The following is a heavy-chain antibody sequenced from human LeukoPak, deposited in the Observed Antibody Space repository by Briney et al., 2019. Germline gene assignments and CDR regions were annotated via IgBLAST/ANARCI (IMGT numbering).Heavy chain of an antibody. D-gene: IGHD3-22*01. Sequence: SETLSLTCTVSGGSISSGSYYWGWIRQPPGKGLEWLASIYYSGTTYYNPSLKSRVTISVDTSKSQFSLRLSSVTAADTAVYYCARDLGYHYDGSGFSFDYWAREPWSPSPQ. V-gene: IGHV4-39*07. J-gene: IGHJ4*02. CDR3: ARDLGYHYDGSGFSFDY. CDR2: IYYSGTT. CDR1: GGSISSGSYY.